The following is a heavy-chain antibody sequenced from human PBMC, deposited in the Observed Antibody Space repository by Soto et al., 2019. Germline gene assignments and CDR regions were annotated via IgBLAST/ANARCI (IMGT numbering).Heavy chain of an antibody. Sequence: GGSLRLSCAGSGFTFSGYAMTLVRQALGEGLEWVSVISPSRDGPDYADSVKGRFTISRDNYNNMLYLQMNSMSVVDTAIYYCAKDFDFRSDYWGQGTLVTVSS. CDR3: AKDFDFRSDY. J-gene: IGHJ4*02. D-gene: IGHD3-3*01. CDR2: ISPSRDGP. CDR1: GFTFSGYA. V-gene: IGHV3-23*01.